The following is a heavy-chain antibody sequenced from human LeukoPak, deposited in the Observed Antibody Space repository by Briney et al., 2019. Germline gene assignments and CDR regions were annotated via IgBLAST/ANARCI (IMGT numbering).Heavy chain of an antibody. CDR2: IIPIFGTA. CDR1: GGTFSSYA. J-gene: IGHJ3*02. Sequence: GASVKVSCKASGGTFSSYAISWVRQAPGQGLEWMGGIIPIFGTANYAQTFQGRVTITADESTNTAYMELSSLRSEDTAVYYCALQLPHAFDIWGQGTMVTVSS. D-gene: IGHD2-2*01. V-gene: IGHV1-69*13. CDR3: ALQLPHAFDI.